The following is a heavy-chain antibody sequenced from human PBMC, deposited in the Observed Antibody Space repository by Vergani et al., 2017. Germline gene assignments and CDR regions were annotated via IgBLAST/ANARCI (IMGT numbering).Heavy chain of an antibody. J-gene: IGHJ5*02. D-gene: IGHD3-10*01. CDR2: IYYSGST. Sequence: QVQLQESGPGLVKPSQTLSLTCTVSGGSISSGGYYWSWIRQPPGKGLEWIGYIYYSGSTYYNPSLKSRVTISVDTSKNQFSLKLSSVTAADTAVYYCARAEYYYGSGRHNWFDPWGQGTLVTVSS. CDR1: GGSISSGGYY. V-gene: IGHV4-31*03. CDR3: ARAEYYYGSGRHNWFDP.